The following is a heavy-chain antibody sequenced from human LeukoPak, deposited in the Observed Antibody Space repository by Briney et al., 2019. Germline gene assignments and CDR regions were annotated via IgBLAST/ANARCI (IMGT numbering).Heavy chain of an antibody. CDR3: AREVIYGAFDI. CDR1: GFTASSNY. Sequence: GGSLRLSCAASGFTASSNYMSWVRQAPGKGLEWVSVIYNSGNTYYADSVRGRFTISRDNSKNTLYLQMSSLRAEDTAVYYCAREVIYGAFDIWGQGTMVTVSS. J-gene: IGHJ3*02. CDR2: IYNSGNT. D-gene: IGHD2/OR15-2a*01. V-gene: IGHV3-53*01.